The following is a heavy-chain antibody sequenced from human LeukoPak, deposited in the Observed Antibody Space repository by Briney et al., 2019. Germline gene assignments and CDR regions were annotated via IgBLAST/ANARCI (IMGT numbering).Heavy chain of an antibody. J-gene: IGHJ4*02. CDR2: IRYDGSDK. CDR1: GFTSSKYG. V-gene: IGHV3-30*02. Sequence: GGSLRLSRATSGFTSSKYGLRWVRQAPGRGLEWVAYIRYDGSDKHYGDSVKGRFTISRDDSKNTLYLQMSSLRAEDTAVYYCTREGRYCSGSSCYSCYLDYRGQGTLVTVSS. CDR3: TREGRYCSGSSCYSCYLDY. D-gene: IGHD2-15*01.